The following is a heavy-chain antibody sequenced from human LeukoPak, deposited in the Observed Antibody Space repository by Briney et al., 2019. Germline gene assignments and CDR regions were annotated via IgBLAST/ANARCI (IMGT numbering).Heavy chain of an antibody. CDR2: IYNIGNT. CDR1: SDSISNSY. V-gene: IGHV4-59*01. J-gene: IGHJ4*02. CDR3: ARTVHYSSGWSPTYYFDY. D-gene: IGHD6-19*01. Sequence: SETLSLTCNVYSDSISNSYWSWIRQPPGKGLEWIGHIYNIGNTNYNPSLKSRVTVSEDTSKNQFSLKLSSVTAADTAVYYCARTVHYSSGWSPTYYFDYWGQRTLVTVSS.